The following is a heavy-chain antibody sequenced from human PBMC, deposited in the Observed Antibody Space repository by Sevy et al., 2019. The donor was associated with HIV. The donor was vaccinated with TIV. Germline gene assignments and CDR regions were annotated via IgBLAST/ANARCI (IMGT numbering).Heavy chain of an antibody. CDR2: ISSSSSYI. CDR3: ARETAYYDILTGYYRGGAYFDY. Sequence: GGSLRLSCAASGFTFSSYSMNWVRQAPGTGLEWVSSISSSSSYIYYADSVKGRFTISRDNAKNSLYLQMNSLRAEDTAVYYCARETAYYDILTGYYRGGAYFDYWGQGTLVTVSS. V-gene: IGHV3-21*01. CDR1: GFTFSSYS. J-gene: IGHJ4*02. D-gene: IGHD3-9*01.